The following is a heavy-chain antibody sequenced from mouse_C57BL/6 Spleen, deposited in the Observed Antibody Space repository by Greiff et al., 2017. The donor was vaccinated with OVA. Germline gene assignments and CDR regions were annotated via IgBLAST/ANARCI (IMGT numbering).Heavy chain of an antibody. V-gene: IGHV1-76*01. CDR3: ARSPGYPFDY. J-gene: IGHJ2*01. Sequence: QVQLQQSGAELVRPGASVKLSCKASGYTFTDYYINWVKQRPGQGLEWIARIYPGSGNTYYNEKFKGKATLTAEKSSSTAYMQLSSLTSEDSAVYFCARSPGYPFDYWGQGTTLTVSS. D-gene: IGHD3-2*02. CDR2: IYPGSGNT. CDR1: GYTFTDYY.